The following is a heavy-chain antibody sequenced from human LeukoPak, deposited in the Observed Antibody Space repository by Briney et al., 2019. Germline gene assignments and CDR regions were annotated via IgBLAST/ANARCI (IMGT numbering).Heavy chain of an antibody. CDR3: ARGGNNQFNAAIFDY. V-gene: IGHV1-69*06. D-gene: IGHD1/OR15-1a*01. Sequence: SVKVSCKASGGTFSSYAISWVRQAPGQGLEWMGGIIPIFGTANYAQKFQGRVTITADKSTSTAYMELSSLRSEDTAVYYCARGGNNQFNAAIFDYWGQGTLVTVSS. CDR2: IIPIFGTA. CDR1: GGTFSSYA. J-gene: IGHJ4*02.